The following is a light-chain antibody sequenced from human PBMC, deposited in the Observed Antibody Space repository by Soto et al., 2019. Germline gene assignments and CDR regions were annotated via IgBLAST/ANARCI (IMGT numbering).Light chain of an antibody. J-gene: IGLJ2*01. CDR1: SVDVGGYNY. CDR2: DVS. Sequence: QSALTQPASVSGSPGQSMTISCTGTSVDVGGYNYVSWYQQHPGKAPKLMIYDVSNRPSGVSNRFSGSKSGNTASLTISGLQAEDEADYYCSSYTSGSTLIFGGGTQLTVL. CDR3: SSYTSGSTLI. V-gene: IGLV2-14*01.